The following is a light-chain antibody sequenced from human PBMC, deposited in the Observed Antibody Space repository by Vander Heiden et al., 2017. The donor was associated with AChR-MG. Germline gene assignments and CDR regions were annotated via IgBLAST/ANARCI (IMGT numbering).Light chain of an antibody. CDR3: SAYRSGNTVL. CDR1: NSAVGGSNY. J-gene: IGLJ2*01. V-gene: IGLV2-14*03. CDR2: DVS. Sequence: SALAQPASASAPPGQSITISCTGTNSAVGGSNYVAWYQQHPGTAPKCLIYDVSVRPSGISHRFSGSKSGNTASLTISGLQPEDEADYYCSAYRSGNTVLFGGGTRVTVL.